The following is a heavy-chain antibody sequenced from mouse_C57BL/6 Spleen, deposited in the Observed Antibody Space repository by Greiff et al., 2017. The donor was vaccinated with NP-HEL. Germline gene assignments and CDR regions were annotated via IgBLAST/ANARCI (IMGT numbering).Heavy chain of an antibody. CDR3: ARGGKTFYFDD. Sequence: QVQLQQPGAALVRPGSSVKLSCKASGYTFTSYWMDWVKQRPGQGLEWIGNIYPSDSDTHYNQKFKDKATLTVDKSSSTAYMQLSSLTSEYSAVDWCARGGKTFYFDDWGQGTSLTVSS. V-gene: IGHV1-61*01. CDR2: IYPSDSDT. J-gene: IGHJ2*03. CDR1: GYTFTSYW.